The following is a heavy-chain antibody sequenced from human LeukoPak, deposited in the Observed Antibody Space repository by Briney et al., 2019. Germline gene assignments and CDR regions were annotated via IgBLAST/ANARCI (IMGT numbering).Heavy chain of an antibody. J-gene: IGHJ4*02. CDR3: ARAIASSGSRLFDY. V-gene: IGHV4-30-4*01. CDR2: IYYSGST. D-gene: IGHD3-10*01. Sequence: PSETLSLTCTVSGGSISSGDYCWSWIRQPPGKGLEWIGYIYYSGSTYYNPSLKSRVTISLDTSKNQFSLRLTSVTAADTAVYYCARAIASSGSRLFDYWGQGTLVTVSS. CDR1: GGSISSGDYC.